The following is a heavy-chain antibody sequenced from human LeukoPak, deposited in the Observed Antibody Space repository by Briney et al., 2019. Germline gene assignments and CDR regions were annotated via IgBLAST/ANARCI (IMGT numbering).Heavy chain of an antibody. Sequence: SETLSLTCAVYGGSFSGYYWSWIRQPPGKGLEWIGEINHSGSTNYNPSLKSRVTISVDTSKNQFSLKLTSVTAADTAVYYCARDSSGYYRIDYWGQGTLVTVSS. V-gene: IGHV4-34*01. CDR3: ARDSSGYYRIDY. CDR2: INHSGST. D-gene: IGHD3-22*01. CDR1: GGSFSGYY. J-gene: IGHJ4*02.